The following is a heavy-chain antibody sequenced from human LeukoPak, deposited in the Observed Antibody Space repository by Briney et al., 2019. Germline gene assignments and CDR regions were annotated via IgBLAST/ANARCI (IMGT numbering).Heavy chain of an antibody. Sequence: SVKVSCKASGGTFSSYAISWVRQAPGQGLEWMGRIIPILGIANYAQKFQGKVTITADKSTSTAYMELSSLRSEDTAVYYCARDGSRWLVLSYWGQGTLVTVSS. D-gene: IGHD6-19*01. J-gene: IGHJ4*02. CDR2: IIPILGIA. CDR3: ARDGSRWLVLSY. CDR1: GGTFSSYA. V-gene: IGHV1-69*04.